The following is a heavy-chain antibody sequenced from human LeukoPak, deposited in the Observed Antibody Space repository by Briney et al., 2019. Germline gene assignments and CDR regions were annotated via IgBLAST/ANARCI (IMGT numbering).Heavy chain of an antibody. D-gene: IGHD2-2*01. CDR3: ANWDHFGLVVVPAANPS. J-gene: IGHJ5*02. CDR2: ISYDGSNK. Sequence: GGSLRLSCAASGFTFSSYGMHWVRQAPGKGLEWVAVISYDGSNKYYADSVKGRFTISRDNSKNTLYLQMNSLRAEDTAVYYCANWDHFGLVVVPAANPSWGQGTLVTVSS. CDR1: GFTFSSYG. V-gene: IGHV3-30*18.